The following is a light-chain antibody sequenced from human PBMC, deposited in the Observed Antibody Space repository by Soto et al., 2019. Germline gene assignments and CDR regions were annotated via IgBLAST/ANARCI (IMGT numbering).Light chain of an antibody. Sequence: QSALTQPPSASGSPGQSVTISCTGTSSDVGAYNYVSWYQQHAGKAPKLVIYEVTKRPSGVPDLFSGSTSANTASLTVSGLQAEDAADYYCSSFASSNTWVFGGGTKLTVL. CDR1: SSDVGAYNY. V-gene: IGLV2-8*01. J-gene: IGLJ3*02. CDR2: EVT. CDR3: SSFASSNTWV.